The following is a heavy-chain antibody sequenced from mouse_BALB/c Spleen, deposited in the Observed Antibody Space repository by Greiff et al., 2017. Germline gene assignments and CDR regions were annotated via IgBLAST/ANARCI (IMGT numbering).Heavy chain of an antibody. Sequence: EVQLQQSGPGLVKPSQSLSLTCTVTGYSITSDYAWNWIRQFPGNKLEWMGYISYSGSTSYNPSLKSRISITRDTSKNQFFLQLNSVTTEDTATYYCAVLLWPYYAMDYWGQGTSVTVSS. CDR1: GYSITSDYA. V-gene: IGHV3-2*02. CDR2: ISYSGST. J-gene: IGHJ4*01. CDR3: AVLLWPYYAMDY. D-gene: IGHD1-1*02.